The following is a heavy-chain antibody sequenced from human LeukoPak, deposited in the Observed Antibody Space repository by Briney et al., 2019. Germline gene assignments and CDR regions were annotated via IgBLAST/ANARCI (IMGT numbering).Heavy chain of an antibody. CDR3: ARVEAVAATFDY. J-gene: IGHJ4*02. CDR1: GFTFSSYS. Sequence: GGSLRLFCAASGFTFSSYSMNWVRQAPGKGLEWVSYISSNSSTIYYADSVKGRFTISRDNAKNSLYLQMNSLRADDTAVYYCARVEAVAATFDYWGQGTLVTVSS. CDR2: ISSNSSTI. D-gene: IGHD6-19*01. V-gene: IGHV3-48*01.